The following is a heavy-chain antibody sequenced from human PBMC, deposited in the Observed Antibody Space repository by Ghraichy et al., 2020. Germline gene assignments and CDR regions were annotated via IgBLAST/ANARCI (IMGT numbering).Heavy chain of an antibody. J-gene: IGHJ3*02. Sequence: SQTLSLTCSVSGPSISSSSYYWGWIRQPPGKGLEYIGSLYYSGSIFYSPSLKSRVTMSVDTSKNQFSLKLTSVTAAVTTVYYCARHLDYSSGWYNAFDIWGRGTLVTVSS. D-gene: IGHD6-19*01. CDR2: LYYSGSI. CDR3: ARHLDYSSGWYNAFDI. CDR1: GPSISSSSYY. V-gene: IGHV4-39*01.